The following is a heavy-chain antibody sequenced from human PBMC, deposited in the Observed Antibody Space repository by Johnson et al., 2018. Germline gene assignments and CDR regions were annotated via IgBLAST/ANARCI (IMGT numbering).Heavy chain of an antibody. CDR1: GFTVSSNY. V-gene: IGHV3-66*02. CDR3: ARGVYYVTGYFQH. CDR2: IYTGGST. D-gene: IGHD3-10*02. J-gene: IGHJ1*01. Sequence: EVQLLESGGGLVQXGGSXILXCAASGFTVSSNYLSWVRQAPGTGLEWVSVIYTGGSTYYADSVTGRVTISRANSKNPLFLKMKSLRPEDTAIYYCARGVYYVTGYFQHWGQGTLVTVSS.